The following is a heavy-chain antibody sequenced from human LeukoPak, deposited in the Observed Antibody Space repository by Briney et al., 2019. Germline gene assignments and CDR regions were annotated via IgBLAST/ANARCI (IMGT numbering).Heavy chain of an antibody. CDR3: AKAADQYYYYYFYYMDV. CDR2: ISFDGSSK. Sequence: GGSLRLSCAASGFTVSSYGMHWVRQAPGKGLEWVAVISFDGSSKDYAQSVKGRFTISRDNSKNTLYLQMNSLRVEDTAVYYCAKAADQYYYYYFYYMDVWGKGTTVTVSS. J-gene: IGHJ6*03. V-gene: IGHV3-30*18. D-gene: IGHD2-2*01. CDR1: GFTVSSYG.